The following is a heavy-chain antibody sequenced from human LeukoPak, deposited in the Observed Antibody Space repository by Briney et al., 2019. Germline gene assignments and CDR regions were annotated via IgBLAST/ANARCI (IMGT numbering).Heavy chain of an antibody. D-gene: IGHD3-10*01. CDR2: ISGSGGST. CDR1: GFTFSSYG. Sequence: TRGTLILSCAASGFTFSSYGMSWVRQAPGKGLEWVSAISGSGGSTYYADSVKGRFTISRDNSKNTLYLQMNSLRAEDTAVYYCAKDQQYYYGSGFDYWGQGTLVTVSS. V-gene: IGHV3-23*01. J-gene: IGHJ4*02. CDR3: AKDQQYYYGSGFDY.